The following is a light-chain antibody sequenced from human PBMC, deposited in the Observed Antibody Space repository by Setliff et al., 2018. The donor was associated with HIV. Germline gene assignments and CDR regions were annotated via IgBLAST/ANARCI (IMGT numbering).Light chain of an antibody. V-gene: IGLV2-14*03. CDR2: DVI. J-gene: IGLJ1*01. CDR3: SSYTTSSTLYV. Sequence: SALAQPASVSGSPGQSITISCTGISSDVGGYYSVSWYQQHPGKAPKLMISDVINRPSGVSNRFSGSRSGNTASLTISGLQVEDEADYYCSSYTTSSTLYVFGPGTKVTVL. CDR1: SSDVGGYYS.